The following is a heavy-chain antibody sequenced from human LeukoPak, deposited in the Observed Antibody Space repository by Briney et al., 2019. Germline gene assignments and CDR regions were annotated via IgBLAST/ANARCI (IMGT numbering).Heavy chain of an antibody. D-gene: IGHD7-27*01. J-gene: IGHJ4*02. Sequence: GGSLRLSCAASGFAFSSSAMHWVRQAPGKGLQWVAFISYDGSDIYYADSVKGRFTISRDNSKNTLYLQMNSLGSEDTAVFYCAKELGRKGYFDNWGQGTLVTVSS. CDR3: AKELGRKGYFDN. V-gene: IGHV3-30*02. CDR1: GFAFSSSA. CDR2: ISYDGSDI.